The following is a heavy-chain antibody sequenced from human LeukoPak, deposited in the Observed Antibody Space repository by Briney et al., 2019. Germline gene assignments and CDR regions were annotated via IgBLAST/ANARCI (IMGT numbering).Heavy chain of an antibody. J-gene: IGHJ3*02. CDR1: GGSVGSGSYY. CDR2: IYYSGST. Sequence: PSETLSLTCTVSGGSVGSGSYYWSWIRQPPGKGLEWIGYIYYSGSTNYNPSLKSRVTISVDTSKNQFSLKLSSVTAADTAVYYCARSKGRNSSSWYLTCAFDIWGQGTMVTVSS. D-gene: IGHD6-13*01. CDR3: ARSKGRNSSSWYLTCAFDI. V-gene: IGHV4-61*01.